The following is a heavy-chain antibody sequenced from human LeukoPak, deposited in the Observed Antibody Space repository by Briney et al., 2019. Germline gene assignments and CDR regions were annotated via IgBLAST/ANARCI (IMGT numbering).Heavy chain of an antibody. CDR2: INHSGST. J-gene: IGHJ6*02. V-gene: IGHV4-34*01. D-gene: IGHD2-15*01. Sequence: SETLSLTCAVYGGSFSGYYWSWVRQPPGKGLEWIGEINHSGSTNYNPSLKSRVTISVDTSKNQFSLKLSSVTAADTAVYYCARTRKWDCSGGSCYSYYYYYYGMDVWGQGTTVTVSS. CDR1: GGSFSGYY. CDR3: ARTRKWDCSGGSCYSYYYYYYGMDV.